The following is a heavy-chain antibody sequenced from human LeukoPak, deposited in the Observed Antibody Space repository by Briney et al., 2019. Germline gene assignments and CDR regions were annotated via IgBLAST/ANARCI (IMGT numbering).Heavy chain of an antibody. CDR1: GGSISSYY. V-gene: IGHV4-59*01. J-gene: IGHJ4*02. D-gene: IGHD3-22*01. Sequence: SETLSLTCTVAGGSISSYYWSWIRQPPGKGLEWVGYIYYSGSTNYNHSLKSRVTISVDTSKNQFSLKLSSVTAADTAVYYCAREKDDGPSYYDSSGSSGFDYWGQGTLVTVSS. CDR2: IYYSGST. CDR3: AREKDDGPSYYDSSGSSGFDY.